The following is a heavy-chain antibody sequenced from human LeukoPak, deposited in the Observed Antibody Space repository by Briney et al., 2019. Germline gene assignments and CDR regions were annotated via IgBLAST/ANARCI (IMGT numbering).Heavy chain of an antibody. CDR3: ARDGSYCSGGSCYESTYHYYGMDV. CDR2: INPNSGGT. Sequence: GASVKVSCKASGYTFTGYYMHWVRQAPGQGLEWMGWINPNSGGTNCAQKFQGRVTMTRDTSISTAYMELSRLRSDDTAVYYCARDGSYCSGGSCYESTYHYYGMDVWGQGTTVTVSS. V-gene: IGHV1-2*02. CDR1: GYTFTGYY. J-gene: IGHJ6*02. D-gene: IGHD2-15*01.